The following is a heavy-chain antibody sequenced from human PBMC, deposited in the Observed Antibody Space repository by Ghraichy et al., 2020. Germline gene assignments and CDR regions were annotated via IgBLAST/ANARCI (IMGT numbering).Heavy chain of an antibody. V-gene: IGHV3-74*01. CDR3: TRAGYYRFDY. J-gene: IGHJ4*02. CDR1: GFTFSTSC. D-gene: IGHD2-15*01. Sequence: GGSLRLSCAASGFTFSTSCMHWVRQAPGRGLMWVSRINSDGSTTNFADSVKGRFTISRDNAKNTLYLQMNSLRAEDTAVYYCTRAGYYRFDYWCQGTLVTVSS. CDR2: INSDGSTT.